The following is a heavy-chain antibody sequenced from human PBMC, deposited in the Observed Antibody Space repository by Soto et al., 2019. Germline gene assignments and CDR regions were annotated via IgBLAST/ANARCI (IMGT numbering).Heavy chain of an antibody. V-gene: IGHV4-59*01. CDR2: IYDSGSP. CDR1: GGSISVYY. Sequence: SETLSLTCTISGGSISVYYWSWVRQPPGQALEWIGYIYDSGSPYYNPSLRSRVIISADTSKNQISLKLTSATAADTAVYYCARGVGSSPPRYWGRGTLVTVSS. J-gene: IGHJ4*02. CDR3: ARGVGSSPPRY. D-gene: IGHD1-26*01.